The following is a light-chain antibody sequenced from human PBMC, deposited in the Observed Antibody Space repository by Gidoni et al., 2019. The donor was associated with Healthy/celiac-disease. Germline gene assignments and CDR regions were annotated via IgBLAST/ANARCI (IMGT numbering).Light chain of an antibody. Sequence: ELVLTQSPGTLSLSPGERATLSCRASERVSSSYLAWYQQKPCQAPRLLIYGASSTATRTPDRFSGSGSGTYFTLTISRLEPEDFAVYYCQQYGSPPFGGGTKVEIK. V-gene: IGKV3-20*01. J-gene: IGKJ4*01. CDR1: ERVSSSY. CDR3: QQYGSPP. CDR2: GAS.